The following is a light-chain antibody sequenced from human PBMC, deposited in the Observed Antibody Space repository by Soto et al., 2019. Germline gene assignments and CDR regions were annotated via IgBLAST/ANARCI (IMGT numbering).Light chain of an antibody. CDR2: LGS. Sequence: DFVMTQSPLSLPVTPGEPASSSCRSSQSLLHRNGYNYLDWYLQKPGQSPQVLIYLGSNRASGVPDRFSGRGSGTDFTLNISRVEAEDVGVYYCMRALQTPPSFGQGTRLEIK. CDR3: MRALQTPPS. V-gene: IGKV2-28*01. J-gene: IGKJ5*01. CDR1: QSLLHRNGYNY.